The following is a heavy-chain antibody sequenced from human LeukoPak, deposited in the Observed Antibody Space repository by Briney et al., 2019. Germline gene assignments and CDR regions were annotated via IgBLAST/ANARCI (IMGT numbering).Heavy chain of an antibody. CDR3: AREYSSSSYNWFDP. Sequence: KPRESLKISCKGSGYSFTSYWLGWARQMPGKGLECMGIIYPGDSDTRYSPSFQGQVTISADKSISTAYLQWSSLKASDTAMYYCAREYSSSSYNWFDPWGQGTLVTVSS. CDR2: IYPGDSDT. CDR1: GYSFTSYW. D-gene: IGHD6-6*01. V-gene: IGHV5-51*01. J-gene: IGHJ5*02.